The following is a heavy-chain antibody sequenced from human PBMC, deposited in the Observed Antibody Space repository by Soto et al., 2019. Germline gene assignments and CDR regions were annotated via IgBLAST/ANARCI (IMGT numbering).Heavy chain of an antibody. CDR3: ATGGRPPDDSSGSYAALVN. CDR2: IGWDGGST. V-gene: IGHV3-43*01. J-gene: IGHJ3*01. D-gene: IGHD3-22*01. CDR1: GFTFDDYT. Sequence: GGSLRLSCAASGFTFDDYTMHWVRQAPGKGLEWVSLIGWDGGSTYYADSVKGRVTISRENSKNPLYLQMNSLRTEDTALYYCATGGRPPDDSSGSYAALVNWAPGTMVTASS.